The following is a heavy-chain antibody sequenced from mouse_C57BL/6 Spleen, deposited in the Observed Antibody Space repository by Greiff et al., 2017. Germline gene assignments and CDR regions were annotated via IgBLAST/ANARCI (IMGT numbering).Heavy chain of an antibody. CDR1: GFNIKDYY. J-gene: IGHJ2*01. V-gene: IGHV14-2*01. CDR3: ASTLSTTVVEDY. D-gene: IGHD1-1*01. Sequence: EVQLQQSGAELVKPGASVKLSCTASGFNIKDYYMHWVKQRTEQGLEWIGRIDPEDGDTKYAPNFQGKATITAATSSNTAYLQLSSLTSEDTAVYYCASTLSTTVVEDYWGQGTTLTGSS. CDR2: IDPEDGDT.